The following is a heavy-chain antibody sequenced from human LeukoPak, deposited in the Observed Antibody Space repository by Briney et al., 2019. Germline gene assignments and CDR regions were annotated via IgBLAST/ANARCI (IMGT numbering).Heavy chain of an antibody. CDR1: GLTFSSYA. J-gene: IGHJ5*02. Sequence: GGSLRLSCAASGLTFSSYAMHWVRQAPGKGLEWVAVIWSDASNKYYTDSVKGRFTISRDNSKNMLYLQMNSLRAEDTAVYYCAKDICDSTSCYVWFDPWGQGTLVTVSS. CDR2: IWSDASNK. D-gene: IGHD2-2*01. CDR3: AKDICDSTSCYVWFDP. V-gene: IGHV3-33*03.